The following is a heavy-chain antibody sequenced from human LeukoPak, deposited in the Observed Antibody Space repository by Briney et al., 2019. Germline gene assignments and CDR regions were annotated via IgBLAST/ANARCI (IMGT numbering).Heavy chain of an antibody. D-gene: IGHD3-10*01. Sequence: ASVKVSCKASGYTFTGYYMHWVRQAPGQGLEWMGWINPNSGGTNYAQKFQGMVTMTRDTSISTAYMELSRLRSDDTAVYYCARELTMVRGSGYFDYWGQGTLVTVSS. V-gene: IGHV1-2*02. CDR3: ARELTMVRGSGYFDY. CDR1: GYTFTGYY. CDR2: INPNSGGT. J-gene: IGHJ4*02.